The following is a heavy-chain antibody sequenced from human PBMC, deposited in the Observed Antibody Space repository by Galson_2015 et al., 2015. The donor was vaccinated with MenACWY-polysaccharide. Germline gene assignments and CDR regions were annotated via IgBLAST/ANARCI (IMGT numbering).Heavy chain of an antibody. CDR2: ISSGSSTN. V-gene: IGHV3-48*02. CDR1: GFTFSSYS. CDR3: ARHLLGAAGTGWFDP. J-gene: IGHJ5*02. Sequence: SLRLSCAASGFTFSSYSMNWVRQAPGKGLEWVSYISSGSSTNYYADSVKGRFTISRDNAKNSLYLQMNSLRDEDTAVYYCARHLLGAAGTGWFDPWGQGALVTVSS. D-gene: IGHD6-13*01.